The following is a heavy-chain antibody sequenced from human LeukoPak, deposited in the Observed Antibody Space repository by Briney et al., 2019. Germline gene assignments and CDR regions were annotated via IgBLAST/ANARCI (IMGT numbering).Heavy chain of an antibody. CDR2: MNPNSGNT. Sequence: ASVKLSCKASGYTFTSYDINWVRQATGQGLEWMGWMNPNSGNTGYAQKFQGRVTMTRNTSISTAYMELSSLRSEDTAVYYCARRYYYGSGSYYPNDYWGQGTLVTVSS. V-gene: IGHV1-8*01. D-gene: IGHD3-10*01. J-gene: IGHJ4*02. CDR3: ARRYYYGSGSYYPNDY. CDR1: GYTFTSYD.